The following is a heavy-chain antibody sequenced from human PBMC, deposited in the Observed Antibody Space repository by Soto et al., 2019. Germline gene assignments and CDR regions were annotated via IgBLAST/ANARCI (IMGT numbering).Heavy chain of an antibody. D-gene: IGHD5-12*01. Sequence: QVRLQESGPGLLKPSETLSLTCTVSGGSINTFYWSWVRQPAGKGLEWIGRIFSSGSTSFNPSLESRVAMSVDTSQNHFFLNLSSVTAADMAVYYCAREGSYSDYNFANGIQLWSFDFWGQGALVTVSS. CDR3: AREGSYSDYNFANGIQLWSFDF. J-gene: IGHJ4*02. V-gene: IGHV4-4*07. CDR1: GGSINTFY. CDR2: IFSSGST.